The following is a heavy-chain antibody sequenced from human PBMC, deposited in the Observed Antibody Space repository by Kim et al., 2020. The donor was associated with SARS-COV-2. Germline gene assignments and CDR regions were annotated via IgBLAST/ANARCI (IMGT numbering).Heavy chain of an antibody. Sequence: GGSLRLSCAASGFTFSSYAMSWVRQAPGKGLEWVSAISGSGGSTYYADSVKGRFTISRDNSKNTLYLQMNSLRAEDTAVYYCAKASAYGSGRGAWFDPWGQGTLVTVSS. CDR1: GFTFSSYA. CDR3: AKASAYGSGRGAWFDP. J-gene: IGHJ5*02. CDR2: ISGSGGST. D-gene: IGHD3-10*01. V-gene: IGHV3-23*01.